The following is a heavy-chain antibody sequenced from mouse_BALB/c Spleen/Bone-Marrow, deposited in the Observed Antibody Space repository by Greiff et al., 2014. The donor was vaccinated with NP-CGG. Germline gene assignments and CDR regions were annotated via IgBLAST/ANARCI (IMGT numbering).Heavy chain of an antibody. CDR3: VRGNYGNYVDYFDF. V-gene: IGHV5-6-3*01. CDR1: GFTFSSYG. J-gene: IGHJ2*01. CDR2: INSNGGST. Sequence: EVMLVESGGGLVQPGGSLKLSCAASGFTFSSYGMSWVRQTPDKRLELVATINSNGGSTYYPDSVKGRFTISRDTAKNTLYLQMSSLKSEETVMYYCVRGNYGNYVDYFDFWGQGTTLTVSS. D-gene: IGHD2-1*01.